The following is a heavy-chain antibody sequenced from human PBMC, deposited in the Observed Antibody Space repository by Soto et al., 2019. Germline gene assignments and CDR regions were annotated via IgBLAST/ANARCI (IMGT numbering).Heavy chain of an antibody. D-gene: IGHD3-10*01. V-gene: IGHV3-33*01. Sequence: QVQLVESGGGVVQPGRSLRLSCAASEFTFSSYGMHWVRQAPGKGLEWVAVIWYDGSNKYYADSVKGRFTISRDNSKNTLYLQMNSLRAEDTAVYYCARDHAGDSTVLDGDGYWGQGTLVTVSS. CDR1: EFTFSSYG. CDR2: IWYDGSNK. CDR3: ARDHAGDSTVLDGDGY. J-gene: IGHJ4*02.